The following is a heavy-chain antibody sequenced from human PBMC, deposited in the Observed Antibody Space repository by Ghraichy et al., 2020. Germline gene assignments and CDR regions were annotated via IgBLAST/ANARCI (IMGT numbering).Heavy chain of an antibody. J-gene: IGHJ3*02. Sequence: GGSLRLSCAASGFTFSSYDMSWVRQAPGKGLEWVSAIRGSGSITYYTDSVKGRFTISRDNSKNTLYLQMNSLRAEDTAVYYCAKDRDYSDSSGYYFNAFDIWGQGTMVTVSS. V-gene: IGHV3-23*01. CDR3: AKDRDYSDSSGYYFNAFDI. D-gene: IGHD3-22*01. CDR2: IRGSGSIT. CDR1: GFTFSSYD.